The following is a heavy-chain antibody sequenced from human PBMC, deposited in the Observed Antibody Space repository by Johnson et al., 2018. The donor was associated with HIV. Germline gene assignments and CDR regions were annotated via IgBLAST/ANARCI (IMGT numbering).Heavy chain of an antibody. V-gene: IGHV3-23*04. D-gene: IGHD2-2*01. J-gene: IGHJ3*02. CDR2: SSWNSGSI. CDR1: GFSSSDVW. CDR3: TTVYCSSTSCYSYAFDI. Sequence: VQLVESGGGLVQPGGSLRLSCAASGFSSSDVWNTWVRQASGKGLEWVSGSSWNSGSIGYADSVKGRFTSSRDNSKNTLYLQMNSLKIEDTAVYYCTTVYCSSTSCYSYAFDIWGQGTMVTVSS.